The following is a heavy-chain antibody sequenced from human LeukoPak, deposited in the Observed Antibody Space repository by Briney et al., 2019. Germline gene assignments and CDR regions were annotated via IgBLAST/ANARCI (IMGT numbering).Heavy chain of an antibody. D-gene: IGHD3-22*01. Sequence: SETLSLTCAVSGGSISSSNWWSWVRQPPGKGLEWIGEIYHSGSTNYNPSLKSRVTISVDTSKNQFSLKLSSVTAADTAVCYCARLTGDYDSSGYYPYFDYWGQGTLVTVSS. CDR3: ARLTGDYDSSGYYPYFDY. CDR1: GGSISSSNW. J-gene: IGHJ4*02. V-gene: IGHV4-4*02. CDR2: IYHSGST.